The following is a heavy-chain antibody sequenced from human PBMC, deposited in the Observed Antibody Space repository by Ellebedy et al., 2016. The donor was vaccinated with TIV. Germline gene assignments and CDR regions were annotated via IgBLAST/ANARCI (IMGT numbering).Heavy chain of an antibody. Sequence: MPSETLSLTCTVSGGSISSYYWSWIRQPPGKGLEWIGYIYYSGSTNYNPSLKSRVTISVDTSKNQFSLKLSSVTAADTAVYYCALSSGCQLPPDYWGQGTLVTVSS. CDR1: GGSISSYY. J-gene: IGHJ4*02. CDR3: ALSSGCQLPPDY. D-gene: IGHD2-2*01. V-gene: IGHV4-59*08. CDR2: IYYSGST.